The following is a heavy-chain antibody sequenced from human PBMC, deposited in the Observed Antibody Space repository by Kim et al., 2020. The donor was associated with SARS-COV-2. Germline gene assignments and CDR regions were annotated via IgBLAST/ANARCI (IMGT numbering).Heavy chain of an antibody. CDR2: GGTT. CDR3: TTRTGPAS. Sequence: GGTTDYAAPVKGRFTISRDDSKNTLYLQMNSLKTEDTAVYYCTTRTGPASWGQGTLVTVSS. V-gene: IGHV3-15*01. J-gene: IGHJ5*02. D-gene: IGHD1-1*01.